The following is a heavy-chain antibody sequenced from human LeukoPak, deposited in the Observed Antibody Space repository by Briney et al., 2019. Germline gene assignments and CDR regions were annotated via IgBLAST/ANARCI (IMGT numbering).Heavy chain of an antibody. CDR3: AKDVRGRIYSHMDV. V-gene: IGHV3-30*02. J-gene: IGHJ6*04. CDR1: GFTFSDYG. Sequence: PGGSLRLSCAASGFTFSDYGMHWVRQAPGKGLEWLAFTRYDSTNKYYADSVKGRFTISRDNSKKTLYLQMNNLRAEDTAVYYCAKDVRGRIYSHMDVWGKGTTVIISS. D-gene: IGHD1-26*01. CDR2: TRYDSTNK.